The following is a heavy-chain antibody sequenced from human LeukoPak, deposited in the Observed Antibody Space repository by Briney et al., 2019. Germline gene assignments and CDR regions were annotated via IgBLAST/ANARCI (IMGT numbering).Heavy chain of an antibody. J-gene: IGHJ5*02. CDR1: DDSISNYY. CDR2: IFYSGST. Sequence: SETLSLTCTVSDDSISNYYWSWIRQPPGKGLEWIGYIFYSGSTNYNPSLKGRLTISVDTSKRQFSLKLSSVTAADTAVYYCARVGSSSWYGDNWFDPWGQGTLVTVSS. V-gene: IGHV4-59*01. CDR3: ARVGSSSWYGDNWFDP. D-gene: IGHD6-13*01.